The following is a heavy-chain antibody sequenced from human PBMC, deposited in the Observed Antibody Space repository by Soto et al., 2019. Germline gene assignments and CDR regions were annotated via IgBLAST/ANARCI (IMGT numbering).Heavy chain of an antibody. CDR1: GYSFTSYW. CDR3: ARTTLRIAVAGTRGAGEFDY. J-gene: IGHJ4*02. CDR2: IYPGDSDT. V-gene: IGHV5-51*01. D-gene: IGHD6-19*01. Sequence: GESLKISCKGSGYSFTSYWIGWVRQMPGKGLEWMGIIYPGDSDTRYSPSFQGQVTISADKSISTAYLQWSSLKASDTAMYYCARTTLRIAVAGTRGAGEFDYWGQGTLVTVSS.